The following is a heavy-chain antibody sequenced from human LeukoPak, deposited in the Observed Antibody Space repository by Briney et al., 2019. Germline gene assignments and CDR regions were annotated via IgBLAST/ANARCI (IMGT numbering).Heavy chain of an antibody. J-gene: IGHJ4*02. CDR2: ISGSGGST. CDR1: GFTISSYA. CDR3: AKVEHYYGSGSYKPVTYFDY. V-gene: IGHV3-23*01. Sequence: GGSLRLSCAASGFTISSYAMSWVRQAPGKGLEWVSAISGSGGSTYYADSVKGRFTISRDNSKNTLYLQMNSLRAEDTAVYYCAKVEHYYGSGSYKPVTYFDYWGQGTLVTVSS. D-gene: IGHD3-10*01.